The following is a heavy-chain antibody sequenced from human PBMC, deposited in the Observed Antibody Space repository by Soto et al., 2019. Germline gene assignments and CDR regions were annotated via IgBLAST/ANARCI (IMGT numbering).Heavy chain of an antibody. V-gene: IGHV4-4*02. D-gene: IGHD1-7*01. CDR3: ARRDPGTSVDY. Sequence: SETLSLTCAVSGGSFTSNNWCTWVRQPPGQGLEWIGEIYRTGSTNYNPSLKSRVTISLDKSENKFSLKVTSMNAADTDVYYCARRDPGTSVDYWGQGTLVTVYS. CDR2: IYRTGST. J-gene: IGHJ4*02. CDR1: GGSFTSNNW.